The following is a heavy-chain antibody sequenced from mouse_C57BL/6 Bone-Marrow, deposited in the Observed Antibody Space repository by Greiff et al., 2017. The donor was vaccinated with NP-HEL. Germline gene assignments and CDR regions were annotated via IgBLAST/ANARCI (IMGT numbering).Heavy chain of an antibody. J-gene: IGHJ1*03. V-gene: IGHV1-19*01. CDR2: INPYNGGT. D-gene: IGHD1-1*01. Sequence: VQLQQSGPVLVKPGASVKMSCKASGYTFTDYYMNWVKQSHGKSLEWIGVINPYNGGTSYNQKFKGKATLTVDKSSSTAYMELNSLTSEDSAVYYCAIYGSSSCDVWGTGTTATVSS. CDR1: GYTFTDYY. CDR3: AIYGSSSCDV.